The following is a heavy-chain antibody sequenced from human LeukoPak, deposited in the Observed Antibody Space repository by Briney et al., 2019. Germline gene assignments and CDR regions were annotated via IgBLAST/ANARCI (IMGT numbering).Heavy chain of an antibody. CDR2: INAGNGNT. CDR3: AREEDTIRAQYYYYGMDV. J-gene: IGHJ6*02. D-gene: IGHD2-15*01. V-gene: IGHV1-3*01. Sequence: ASVKVSCKASGYTFTSYAMHWVRQAPGQRLEWMGWINAGNGNTKYPQKFQGRVTITRDTSASTAYMELSSLRSEDTAVYYCAREEDTIRAQYYYYGMDVWGQGTTVTVSS. CDR1: GYTFTSYA.